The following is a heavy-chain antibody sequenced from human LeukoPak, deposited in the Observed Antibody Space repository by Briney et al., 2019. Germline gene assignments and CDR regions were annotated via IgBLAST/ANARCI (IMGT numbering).Heavy chain of an antibody. D-gene: IGHD4-17*01. J-gene: IGHJ3*02. CDR1: GFTFSSYA. CDR3: ARDLGSTVSTRFAFDI. V-gene: IGHV3-64*01. CDR2: ISSNGGST. Sequence: GGSLRLSCAASGFTFSSYAMHWVRQAPGKGLEYVSAISSNGGSTYYANSVKGRFTISRDNSKNTLYLQMNSLRAEDTAVYYCARDLGSTVSTRFAFDIWGQGTMVTVSS.